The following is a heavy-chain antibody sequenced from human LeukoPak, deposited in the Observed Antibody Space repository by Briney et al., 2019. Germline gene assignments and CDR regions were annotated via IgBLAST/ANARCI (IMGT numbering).Heavy chain of an antibody. CDR1: GGSFSGYY. Sequence: SETLSLTCAVYGGSFSGYYWSWIRQPPGKGLEWIGEINHSGSTNYNPSLKSRVTISVDTSKNQFSLKLSSVTAADTAVYYCARAPRGSGYYHDAFDIWGQGTMVTVSS. CDR2: INHSGST. D-gene: IGHD3-22*01. CDR3: ARAPRGSGYYHDAFDI. J-gene: IGHJ3*02. V-gene: IGHV4-34*01.